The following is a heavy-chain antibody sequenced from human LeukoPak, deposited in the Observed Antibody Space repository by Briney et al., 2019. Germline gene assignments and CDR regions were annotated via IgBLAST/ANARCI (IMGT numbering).Heavy chain of an antibody. CDR3: ARGWVGPTILQWPVDY. CDR2: MNPNSGNT. V-gene: IGHV1-8*01. CDR1: GYTLTELS. Sequence: ASVKVSCKVSGYTLTELSMHWVRQATGQGLEWMGWMNPNSGNTGYAQKFQGRVTMTRNTSISTAYMELSSLRSEDTAVYYCARGWVGPTILQWPVDYWGQGTLVTVSS. J-gene: IGHJ4*02. D-gene: IGHD3-3*01.